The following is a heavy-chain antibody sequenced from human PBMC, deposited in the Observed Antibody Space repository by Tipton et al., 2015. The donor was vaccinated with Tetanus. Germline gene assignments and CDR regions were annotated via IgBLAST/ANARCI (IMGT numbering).Heavy chain of an antibody. CDR1: GGSISSYY. Sequence: TLSLTCTVSGGSISSYYWSWIRQPPGKGLEWIGYIYYSGSTNYNPSLKSRVTISVDTSKNQFSLKLSSVTAADTAVYYCARVHCSSTSCYRYFDYWGQGPLVTVSS. J-gene: IGHJ4*02. D-gene: IGHD2-2*02. CDR2: IYYSGST. V-gene: IGHV4-59*01. CDR3: ARVHCSSTSCYRYFDY.